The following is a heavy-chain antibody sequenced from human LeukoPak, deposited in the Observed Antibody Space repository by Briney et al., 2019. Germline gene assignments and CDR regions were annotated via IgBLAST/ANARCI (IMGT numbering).Heavy chain of an antibody. CDR3: AGLYF. J-gene: IGHJ4*02. CDR2: IYTSGST. Sequence: SETLSLTCTVSGASINSYYWSWIRQPAGKGLEWIGVIYTSGSTDYNPSLKSRVTMSVDTSRNQFSLKLSSVTAADTAVYYCAGLYFWGQGILVTVSS. CDR1: GASINSYY. V-gene: IGHV4-4*07.